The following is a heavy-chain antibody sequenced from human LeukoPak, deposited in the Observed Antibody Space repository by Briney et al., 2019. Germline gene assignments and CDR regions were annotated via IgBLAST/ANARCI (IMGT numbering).Heavy chain of an antibody. CDR3: AKDSLLVVVTGDAFDI. D-gene: IGHD2-21*02. CDR2: ISSSSSYI. CDR1: GFTFSSYS. V-gene: IGHV3-21*01. Sequence: GGSLRLSCAASGFTFSSYSMNWVRQAPGKGLEWVSSISSSSSYIYHADSVKGRFTISRDNAKNSLYLQMNSLRAEDTAVYYCAKDSLLVVVTGDAFDIWGQGTMVTVSS. J-gene: IGHJ3*02.